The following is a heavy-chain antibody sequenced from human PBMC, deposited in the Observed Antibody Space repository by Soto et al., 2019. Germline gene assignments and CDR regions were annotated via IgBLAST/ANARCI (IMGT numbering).Heavy chain of an antibody. CDR3: ALIRSAGPSYYFDY. CDR2: IYYSGST. J-gene: IGHJ4*02. D-gene: IGHD3-16*01. Sequence: PSETLSLTCTVSGGSIRSYCWTWIRQPPGEGLEWIGCIYYSGSTYYNPSLKSRVTISVDTSKNQFSLKLSSVTAADTAVYYCALIRSAGPSYYFDYWGRGTLVTVSS. CDR1: GGSIRSYC. V-gene: IGHV4-59*04.